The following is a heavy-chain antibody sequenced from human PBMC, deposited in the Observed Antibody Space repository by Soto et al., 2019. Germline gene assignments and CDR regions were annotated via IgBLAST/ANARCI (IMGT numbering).Heavy chain of an antibody. J-gene: IGHJ4*02. V-gene: IGHV3-23*01. CDR2: ISGSGGRT. CDR3: AKRLRSSGWYAAFDY. CDR1: GFTFSSYP. Sequence: AGGSLRLSCAASGFTFSSYPMSWVRQAPGKGLEWVSGISGSGGRTYYADSVKGRFTISGDNAKNTLYLQLTSLRAEDTAVYYCAKRLRSSGWYAAFDYWGRGTLVTVSS. D-gene: IGHD6-19*01.